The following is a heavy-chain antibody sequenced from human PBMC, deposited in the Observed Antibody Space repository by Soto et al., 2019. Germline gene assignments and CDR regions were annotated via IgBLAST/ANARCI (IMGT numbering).Heavy chain of an antibody. J-gene: IGHJ6*02. CDR1: GGSISSGDYY. CDR3: ASSAFLRSGDLFHGLVA. V-gene: IGHV4-30-4*01. D-gene: IGHD3-10*01. Sequence: SETLSLTCTVSGGSISSGDYYWSWIRQPPGKGLEWIGYIYYSGSTYYNPSLKSRVTISVDTSKNQFSLKLASVTAEDTALYFCASSAFLRSGDLFHGLVAWGQGTTVTSP. CDR2: IYYSGST.